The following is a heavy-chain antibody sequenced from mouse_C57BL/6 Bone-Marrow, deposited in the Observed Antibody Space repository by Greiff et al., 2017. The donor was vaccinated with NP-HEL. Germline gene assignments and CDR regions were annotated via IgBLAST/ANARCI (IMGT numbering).Heavy chain of an antibody. CDR1: GYTFTSYG. D-gene: IGHD2-4*01. Sequence: QVQLQQSGAELARPGASVKLSCKASGYTFTSYGISWVKQRTGQGLEWIGEIYPRSGNTYYNEKFKGKATLTADKSSSTAYMELRSLTSEDSAVYVCARSLDYSWFAYWGQGTLVTVSA. CDR2: IYPRSGNT. V-gene: IGHV1-81*01. J-gene: IGHJ3*01. CDR3: ARSLDYSWFAY.